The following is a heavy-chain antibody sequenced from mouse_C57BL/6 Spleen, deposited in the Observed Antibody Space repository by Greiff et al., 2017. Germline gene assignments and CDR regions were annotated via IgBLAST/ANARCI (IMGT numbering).Heavy chain of an antibody. V-gene: IGHV14-3*01. CDR1: GFNIKNTY. CDR3: ARDTTVVAPYYAMDD. CDR2: IDPANGNT. D-gene: IGHD1-1*01. Sequence: VQLQQSVAELVRPGASVKLSCTASGFNIKNTYMPWVQQRPEQGLEWIGRIDPANGNTKYAPPFQGPSTITADTSSNMDYLQLSSLTSEDTASYCCARDTTVVAPYYAMDDWGQGTSVTVSS. J-gene: IGHJ4*01.